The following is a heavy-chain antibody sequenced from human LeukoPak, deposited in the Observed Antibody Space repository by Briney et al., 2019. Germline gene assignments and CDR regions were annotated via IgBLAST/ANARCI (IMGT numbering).Heavy chain of an antibody. J-gene: IGHJ4*02. CDR2: ISGDGSMT. CDR1: GFTFRSYW. Sequence: GGSLRLSCAASGFTFRSYWMHWVRQAPGKGLVWVSRISGDGSMTNYADSVKGRFTISRDNAKNTVYLQMNSLRAEDTAVYYCARYSSSSGGASHYLDYWGQGTLVTVSS. CDR3: ARYSSSSGGASHYLDY. V-gene: IGHV3-74*01. D-gene: IGHD6-6*01.